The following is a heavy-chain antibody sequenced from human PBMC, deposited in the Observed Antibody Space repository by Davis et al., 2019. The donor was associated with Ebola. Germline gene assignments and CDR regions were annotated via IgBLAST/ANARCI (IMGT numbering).Heavy chain of an antibody. CDR3: AATGVEYLDY. J-gene: IGHJ4*02. CDR1: GYTFSRYW. Sequence: PGGSLRLSCAASGYTFSRYWMCWVRQAPGKGLEWVANIKKDGSEIYYVDSVKGRFTISRDNAKNSLYLQMNSLRAEDTAVYYCAATGVEYLDYWGQGTLVTVSS. D-gene: IGHD7-27*01. CDR2: IKKDGSEI. V-gene: IGHV3-7*01.